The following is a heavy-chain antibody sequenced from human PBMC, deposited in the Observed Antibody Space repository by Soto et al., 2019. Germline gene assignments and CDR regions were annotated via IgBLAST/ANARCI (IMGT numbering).Heavy chain of an antibody. V-gene: IGHV3-33*01. J-gene: IGHJ4*02. Sequence: QVQLVESGGGVVQPGRSLRLSCAASGFAFSSFGMHWVRQAPGKGLEWVAIIWYDGSDKYYADSVKGRFTISRDNSKNTLYLQMNRLRAEDTAVYHCAFGNLSSYFDYWGQGTPVTVSS. CDR1: GFAFSSFG. CDR2: IWYDGSDK. D-gene: IGHD3-16*01. CDR3: AFGNLSSYFDY.